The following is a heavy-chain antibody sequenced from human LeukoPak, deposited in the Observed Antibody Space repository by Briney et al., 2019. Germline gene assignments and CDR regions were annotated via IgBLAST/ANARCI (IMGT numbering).Heavy chain of an antibody. D-gene: IGHD6-25*01. CDR3: AKGTPATSN. Sequence: GGSLGLSCAASGFSLSNYGMHWVRQAPGKGLEWVAVRSSAGNNQYYVDSVKGRFTISRDNSQNTLYLQMNSLRAEDTAVYYCAKGTPATSNWGQGTLVTVSS. CDR2: RSSAGNNQ. CDR1: GFSLSNYG. V-gene: IGHV3-30*18. J-gene: IGHJ4*02.